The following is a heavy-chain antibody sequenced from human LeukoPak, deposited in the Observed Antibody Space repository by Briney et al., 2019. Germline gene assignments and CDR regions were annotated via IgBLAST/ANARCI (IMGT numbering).Heavy chain of an antibody. Sequence: GGSLRLSCAASGFTFSSYEMNWVRQAPGKGLEWVSTISGSGVTTYYADSVKGRFTISRDNSKNTLYLQMNSLRAEDTAVYYCAKGTVARFGEGDAFDIWGQGTMVTVSS. V-gene: IGHV3-23*01. CDR1: GFTFSSYE. J-gene: IGHJ3*02. D-gene: IGHD3-16*01. CDR3: AKGTVARFGEGDAFDI. CDR2: ISGSGVTT.